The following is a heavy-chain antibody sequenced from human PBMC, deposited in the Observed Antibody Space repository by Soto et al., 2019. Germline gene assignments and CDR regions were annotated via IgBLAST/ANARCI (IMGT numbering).Heavy chain of an antibody. J-gene: IGHJ4*02. CDR1: GFTFSRYG. CDR3: VKLRLELLYLDS. D-gene: IGHD1-7*01. CDR2: ITGSGDST. Sequence: EVQLSESGGGLVQPGGSLRLSCAASGFTFSRYGMSWVRQAPGKGLEWVSAITGSGDSTYHADSVKGRFTISRDSSNNTVYLQMNSLRADDTAVYYCVKLRLELLYLDSWGLGALVIVSS. V-gene: IGHV3-23*01.